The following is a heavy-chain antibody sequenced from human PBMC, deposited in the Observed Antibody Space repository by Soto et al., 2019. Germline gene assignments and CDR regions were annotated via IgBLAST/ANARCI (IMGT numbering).Heavy chain of an antibody. D-gene: IGHD1-7*01. Sequence: PSETLSLTCTVSGGSMRTSSYYWGWIRQPPGKGLEWIGSIYYSGSAFYNPSLKSRVSISIDTSTDKFSLRLSSLTAADTAVYYCARWELRDFDSWGPGTLVTVSS. J-gene: IGHJ4*02. CDR3: ARWELRDFDS. CDR2: IYYSGSA. V-gene: IGHV4-39*07. CDR1: GGSMRTSSYY.